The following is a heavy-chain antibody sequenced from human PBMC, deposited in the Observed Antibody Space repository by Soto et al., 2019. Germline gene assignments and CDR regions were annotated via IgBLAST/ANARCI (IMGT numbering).Heavy chain of an antibody. V-gene: IGHV3-7*01. Sequence: PGGSLRLSCAASGFTFSSDWMSWVRQAPGKGLEWVANIKQDGSEKYYVDSVRGRFTISRDNAKNSLYLQMNSLRAEDTAVYYCARVEGLGYCSSTSCHRHYYYYYMDVWGKGTTVTVSS. D-gene: IGHD2-2*01. J-gene: IGHJ6*03. CDR3: ARVEGLGYCSSTSCHRHYYYYYMDV. CDR2: IKQDGSEK. CDR1: GFTFSSDW.